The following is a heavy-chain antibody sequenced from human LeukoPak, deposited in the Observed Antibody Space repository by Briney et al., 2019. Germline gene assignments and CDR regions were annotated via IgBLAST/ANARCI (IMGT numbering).Heavy chain of an antibody. CDR2: ISSSGTYI. CDR3: AREELGDYDWYFDL. J-gene: IGHJ2*01. Sequence: GGSLRLSCAASGFTFSSYSMNWVRQAPGKGLEWVSSISSSGTYIYYADSVKGRFTISRDNAKNSLYLQINSLRAEDTAVYYCAREELGDYDWYFDLWGRGTLVTVSS. V-gene: IGHV3-21*01. D-gene: IGHD4-17*01. CDR1: GFTFSSYS.